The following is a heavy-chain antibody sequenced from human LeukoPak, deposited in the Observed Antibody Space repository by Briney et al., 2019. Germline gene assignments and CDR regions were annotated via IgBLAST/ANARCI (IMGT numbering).Heavy chain of an antibody. D-gene: IGHD3-22*01. CDR1: GGSISNYY. J-gene: IGHJ5*02. V-gene: IGHV4-59*01. CDR3: ARDHDSSGYYYVGGWFDP. CDR2: IYYRGST. Sequence: SQTLSLTCTVSGGSISNYYWSWIRQPPGKGLEWIGYIYYRGSTSYNPSLKSRVTISVDTSKNQLSLKLTSVTAADTAVYYCARDHDSSGYYYVGGWFDPWGQGTLVTASS.